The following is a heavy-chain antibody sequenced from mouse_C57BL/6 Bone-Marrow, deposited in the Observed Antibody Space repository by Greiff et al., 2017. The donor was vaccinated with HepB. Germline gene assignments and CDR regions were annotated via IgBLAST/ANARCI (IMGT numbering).Heavy chain of an antibody. J-gene: IGHJ3*01. V-gene: IGHV3-6*01. D-gene: IGHD3-2*02. Sequence: EVQLVESGPGLVKPSQSLSLTCSVTGYSITSGYYWNWIRQFPGNKLEWMGYISYDGSNNYNPSLKNRISITRDTSKNQFFLKLNSVTTEDTATYYCAREQLRLQGFAYWGQGTLVTVSA. CDR1: GYSITSGYY. CDR2: ISYDGSN. CDR3: AREQLRLQGFAY.